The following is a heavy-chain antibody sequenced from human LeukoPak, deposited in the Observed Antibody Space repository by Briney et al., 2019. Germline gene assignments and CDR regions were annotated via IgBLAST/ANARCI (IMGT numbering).Heavy chain of an antibody. D-gene: IGHD4-17*01. CDR1: GYTFTNYY. J-gene: IGHJ4*02. Sequence: ASVKVSCKASGYTFTNYYMHWVRHAPGQGLEWMGMISPSGASTSYAQKFQGRVTMTRDVSTSTVYMELSSLRSDDTAVYYCAREDYGDYRLYYFDYWGQGTLVTVSS. CDR3: AREDYGDYRLYYFDY. CDR2: ISPSGAST. V-gene: IGHV1-46*01.